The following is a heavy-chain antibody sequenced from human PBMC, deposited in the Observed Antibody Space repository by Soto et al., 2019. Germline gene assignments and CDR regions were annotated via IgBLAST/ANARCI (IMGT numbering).Heavy chain of an antibody. V-gene: IGHV4-34*01. CDR2: INHSGST. Sequence: SETLPVTCAVYGGSFSVYYWSWIRQPPGKGLEWIGEINHSGSTNYNPSLKSRVTISVDTSKNQFSLKLSSVTAADTAVYYCARGLSTMVRGAPRYFDYWGQGTLVTGSS. J-gene: IGHJ4*02. D-gene: IGHD3-10*01. CDR1: GGSFSVYY. CDR3: ARGLSTMVRGAPRYFDY.